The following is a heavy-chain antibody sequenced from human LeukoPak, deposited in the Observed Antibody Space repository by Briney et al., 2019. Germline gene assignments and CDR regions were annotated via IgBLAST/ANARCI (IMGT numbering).Heavy chain of an antibody. J-gene: IGHJ6*02. V-gene: IGHV3-30-3*01. D-gene: IGHD2-8*01. CDR3: ARRVLRYYYYGMDV. CDR1: GFTFSSYA. Sequence: PGRSLRLSCAASGFTFSSYAMHWVRQAPGKGLEWVAVISYDGSNKYYADSVKGRFTISRDNSKNTVYLQMNSLRAEDTAVYYCARRVLRYYYYGMDVWGQGTSVTVSS. CDR2: ISYDGSNK.